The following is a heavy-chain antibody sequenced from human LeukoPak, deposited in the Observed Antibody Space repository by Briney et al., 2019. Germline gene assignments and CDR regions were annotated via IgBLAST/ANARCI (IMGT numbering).Heavy chain of an antibody. CDR3: ARSTVVTGRYYYYYMDV. V-gene: IGHV3-53*01. J-gene: IGHJ6*03. CDR2: IDSGGST. D-gene: IGHD4-23*01. Sequence: PGGSLRLSCAASGFTVSSNYMSWVRQAPGKGLEWVSVIDSGGSTYYADSVKGRLTISRDNSRNTLYLQMNSLRAEDTAVYYCARSTVVTGRYYYYYMDVWGKGTTVTVSS. CDR1: GFTVSSNY.